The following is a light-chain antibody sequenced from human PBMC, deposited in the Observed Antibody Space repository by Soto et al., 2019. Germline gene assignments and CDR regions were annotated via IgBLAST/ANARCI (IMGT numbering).Light chain of an antibody. CDR3: QQRSRWPPIT. J-gene: IGKJ5*01. V-gene: IGKV3-15*01. CDR2: GAS. Sequence: EIVMTQSPATLSVSPGERATLSCMASQSVSTNLAWYQQKPGQAPRLLIYGASTRATGIPARFSGSGSGTAFTLTISSLEPEDSAVYYCQQRSRWPPITFGQGTRLEIK. CDR1: QSVSTN.